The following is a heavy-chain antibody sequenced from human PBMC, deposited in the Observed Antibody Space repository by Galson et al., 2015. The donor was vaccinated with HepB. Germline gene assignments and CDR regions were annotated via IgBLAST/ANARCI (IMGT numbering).Heavy chain of an antibody. CDR3: ARQLEASSYYYGMDV. CDR2: IIPILGIA. CDR1: GCTFSSYT. D-gene: IGHD1-1*01. V-gene: IGHV1-69*02. Sequence: SVKLSCKASGCTFSSYTISWVRQAPGQGLEWMGRIIPILGIANYAQKFQGRVTITADKSTSTAYMELSSLRSEDTAVYYCARQLEASSYYYGMDVWGQGTTVTVSS. J-gene: IGHJ6*02.